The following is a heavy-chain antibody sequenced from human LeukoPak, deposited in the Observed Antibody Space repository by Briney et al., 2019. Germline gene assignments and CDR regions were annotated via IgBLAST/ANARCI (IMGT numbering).Heavy chain of an antibody. V-gene: IGHV1-2*02. CDR3: ARDRGRAFSAGSCYDY. Sequence: ASVKVSCKASGGTFSSYAISWVRQAPGQGLEWMGWINPNSGGTNYAQKFQGRVTMTRDTSISTAYMELSRLRSDDTAVYYCARDRGRAFSAGSCYDYWGQGTLVTVSS. CDR2: INPNSGGT. J-gene: IGHJ4*02. CDR1: GGTFSSYA. D-gene: IGHD2-15*01.